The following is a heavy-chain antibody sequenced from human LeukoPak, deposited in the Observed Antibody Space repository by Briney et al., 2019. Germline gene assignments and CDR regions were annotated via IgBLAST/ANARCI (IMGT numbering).Heavy chain of an antibody. CDR3: ARGTMVRGVNPHEIDEYFQH. Sequence: GASVKVSCKASGYTFTTYTMNWVRQAPGQGLEWMGWINTNTGNPTYAQGFTGQFVFSLDTSVSTAYLQISSLKAEDTAVYYCARGTMVRGVNPHEIDEYFQHWGQGTLVTVSS. J-gene: IGHJ1*01. CDR1: GYTFTTYT. V-gene: IGHV7-4-1*02. CDR2: INTNTGNP. D-gene: IGHD3-10*01.